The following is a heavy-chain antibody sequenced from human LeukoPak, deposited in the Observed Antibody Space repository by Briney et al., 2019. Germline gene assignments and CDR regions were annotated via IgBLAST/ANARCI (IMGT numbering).Heavy chain of an antibody. J-gene: IGHJ4*02. CDR3: ARGRMDYYGSGSSKRQFDY. CDR2: INHSGST. V-gene: IGHV4-34*01. CDR1: GGSFSGYY. Sequence: SETLFLTCAVYGGSFSGYYWSWIRQPPGKGLEWIGEINHSGSTNYNPSLKSRVTISVDTSKNQFSLKLSSVTAADTAVYYCARGRMDYYGSGSSKRQFDYWGQGTLVTVSS. D-gene: IGHD3-10*01.